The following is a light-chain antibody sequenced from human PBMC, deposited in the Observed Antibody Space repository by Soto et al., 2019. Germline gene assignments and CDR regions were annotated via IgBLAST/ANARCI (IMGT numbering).Light chain of an antibody. CDR1: QSVSSSY. Sequence: EIVLTQSPGTLSLSPGERATLSCRASQSVSSSYLAWYQQKPGQAPRHLIYGASSRATGIPDWFRGSGSKTDFTLIISSLEAEDFAVYYCLQYGSTPYTFGQGTKLEIK. CDR3: LQYGSTPYT. J-gene: IGKJ2*01. V-gene: IGKV3-20*01. CDR2: GAS.